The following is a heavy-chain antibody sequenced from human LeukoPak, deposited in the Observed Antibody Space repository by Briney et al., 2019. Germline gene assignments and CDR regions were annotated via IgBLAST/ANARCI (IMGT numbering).Heavy chain of an antibody. J-gene: IGHJ3*02. V-gene: IGHV4-39*01. CDR1: GGSISSSSYY. CDR2: IYYSGST. Sequence: PSETLSLTCTVSGGSISSSSYYWGWIRQPPGKGLEWIGSIYYSGSTYYNPSLKSRVTISVDTSKNQFSLKLSSVTAADTAVYYCAGHGPYAFDIWGQGTMVTVSS. CDR3: AGHGPYAFDI.